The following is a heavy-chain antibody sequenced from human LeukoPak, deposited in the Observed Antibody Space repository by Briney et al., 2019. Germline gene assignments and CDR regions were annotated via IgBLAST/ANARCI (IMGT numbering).Heavy chain of an antibody. CDR3: ARGAVIVVVPAAIIDY. D-gene: IGHD2-2*01. J-gene: IGHJ4*02. V-gene: IGHV1-2*02. Sequence: ASVKVSCKASGYTFTGYYMHWVRQAPGQGLEWMGWINPNSGGTNYAQKFQGRVTMTRDTSISTAYMELSRLRSDDTAVYYCARGAVIVVVPAAIIDYWGQGTLVTVSS. CDR2: INPNSGGT. CDR1: GYTFTGYY.